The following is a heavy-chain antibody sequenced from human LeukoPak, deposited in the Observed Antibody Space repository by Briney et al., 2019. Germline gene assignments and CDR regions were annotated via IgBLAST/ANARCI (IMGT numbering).Heavy chain of an antibody. J-gene: IGHJ4*02. CDR1: GFTFSSYG. CDR2: ISYDGSNK. Sequence: PGGSLRLSCAASGFTFSSYGMHWVRQAPGKGLEWVAVISYDGSNKYYADSVKGRFTISRDNSKNTLYLQMNSLRAEDTAVYCCAKDPLYYEYYFDYWGQGTLVTVSS. CDR3: AKDPLYYEYYFDY. D-gene: IGHD3-3*01. V-gene: IGHV3-30*18.